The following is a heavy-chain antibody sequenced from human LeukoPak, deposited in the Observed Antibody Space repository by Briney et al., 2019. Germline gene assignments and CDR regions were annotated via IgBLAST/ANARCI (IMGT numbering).Heavy chain of an antibody. CDR1: GFTFSSYS. CDR3: AKDSVMYGGYESAFDI. Sequence: PGGSLRLSCAASGFTFSSYSMNWVRQPPGKGLEWVSSITRSSIYIYYADSVKGRFTISRDNSKNTLYPQMNSLRAEDTAVYYCAKDSVMYGGYESAFDIWGQGTMVTVSS. D-gene: IGHD5-12*01. J-gene: IGHJ3*02. CDR2: ITRSSIYI. V-gene: IGHV3-21*04.